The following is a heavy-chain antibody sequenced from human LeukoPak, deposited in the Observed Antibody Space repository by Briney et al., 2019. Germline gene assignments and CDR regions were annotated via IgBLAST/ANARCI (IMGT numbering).Heavy chain of an antibody. D-gene: IGHD2-2*01. Sequence: GGSLRLSCAASGFTFSSYAMSWVRQAPGKGLEWVSGISGSGGSTYYADSVKGRFTISRDNSKNTLYLQMNSLRAEDTAVYYCAKGGCSSTSCYGTYYYYGMDVWGQGTTVTVSS. J-gene: IGHJ6*02. CDR1: GFTFSSYA. CDR3: AKGGCSSTSCYGTYYYYGMDV. CDR2: ISGSGGST. V-gene: IGHV3-23*01.